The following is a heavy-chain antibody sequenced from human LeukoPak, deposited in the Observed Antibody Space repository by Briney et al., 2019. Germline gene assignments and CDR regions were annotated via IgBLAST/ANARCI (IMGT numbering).Heavy chain of an antibody. J-gene: IGHJ3*02. CDR3: VKQLARRRAFDI. Sequence: GGSLRLSCAASGFTFSSYAMHWVRQAPGKGLEWVAVISYDGSNKYYADSVKGRFTISRDNSKSTLYLQMNSLRAEDTAVYYCVKQLARRRAFDIWGQGTMVTVSS. D-gene: IGHD6-6*01. CDR2: ISYDGSNK. V-gene: IGHV3-30*01. CDR1: GFTFSSYA.